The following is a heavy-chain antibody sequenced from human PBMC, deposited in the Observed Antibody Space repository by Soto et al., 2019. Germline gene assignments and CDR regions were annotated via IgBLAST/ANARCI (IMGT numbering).Heavy chain of an antibody. V-gene: IGHV3-48*04. J-gene: IGHJ4*02. CDR3: ARKIPGYYFDY. CDR2: ISGSSNTI. CDR1: GFTFSSYS. Sequence: GGSLRLSCAASGFTFSSYSMNWVRQAPGKGLEWVSYISGSSNTIYYADSVKGRFTISRDNAKNSLYLQMNSLKAEDTALYYCARKIPGYYFDYWGRGTQVTVSS.